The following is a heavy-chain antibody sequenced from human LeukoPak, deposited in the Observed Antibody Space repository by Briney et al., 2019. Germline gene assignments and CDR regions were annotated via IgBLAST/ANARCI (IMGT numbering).Heavy chain of an antibody. D-gene: IGHD1-26*01. V-gene: IGHV3-7*05. CDR2: IKQDGSDK. Sequence: GGSLRLSCEASGFSFSSYWMSWVRQAPGKGLEWVANIKQDGSDKYYVDSVKGRFTISRDNAKNSLYLQMNILRAEDTAVYYCARYDGGYYSFEHWGQGTLVTVSS. CDR3: ARYDGGYYSFEH. CDR1: GFSFSSYW. J-gene: IGHJ1*01.